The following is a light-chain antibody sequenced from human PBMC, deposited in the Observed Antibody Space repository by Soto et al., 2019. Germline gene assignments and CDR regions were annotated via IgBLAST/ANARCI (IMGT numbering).Light chain of an antibody. J-gene: IGLJ2*01. CDR3: FSYAGSSTLGV. Sequence: QPVLTQPRSVSGSPGQSVTISCTGTSSDVGGYNYVSWYQHHPGKAPKLMIYDVSKRPSGVPDRFSGSKSGNTASLTISGLQAEDEADYHCFSYAGSSTLGVFGGGTQLTVL. V-gene: IGLV2-11*01. CDR2: DVS. CDR1: SSDVGGYNY.